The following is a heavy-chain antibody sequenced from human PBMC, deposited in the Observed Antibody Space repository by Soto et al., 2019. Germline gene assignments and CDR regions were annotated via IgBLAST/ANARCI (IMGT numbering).Heavy chain of an antibody. CDR3: ARCRLSIYGDYFDY. Sequence: GGALRLSCGGSGFTFSSYANSWVRQAPGKGLEWVSAISGSGSNKYYADSVKGRFTISRDNSKNTLYLQMNSLRAEDTAVYYCARCRLSIYGDYFDYWGQGTLVTVSS. D-gene: IGHD4-17*01. CDR1: GFTFSSYA. V-gene: IGHV3-23*01. J-gene: IGHJ4*02. CDR2: ISGSGSNK.